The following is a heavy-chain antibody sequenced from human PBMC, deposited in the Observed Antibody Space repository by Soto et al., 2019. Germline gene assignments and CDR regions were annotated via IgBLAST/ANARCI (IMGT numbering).Heavy chain of an antibody. D-gene: IGHD3-10*01. V-gene: IGHV5-51*01. Sequence: PGESLKISCKGSGYSFTIYWIGWVRQMPGKGLEWMGIIYPGDSYTNYSPSFQGHVTISADKSISTAYLQWSSLKASDTAMYYCARPLYGSGSYSDYWGQGTLVTVSS. J-gene: IGHJ4*02. CDR2: IYPGDSYT. CDR3: ARPLYGSGSYSDY. CDR1: GYSFTIYW.